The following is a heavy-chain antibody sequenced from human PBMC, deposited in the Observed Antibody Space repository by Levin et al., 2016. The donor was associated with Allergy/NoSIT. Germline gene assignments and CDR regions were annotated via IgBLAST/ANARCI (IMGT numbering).Heavy chain of an antibody. Sequence: VRQMPGKGLEWMGRIDPSDSYTNYSPSFQGHVTISADKSISTAYLQWSSLKASDTAMYYCARLALDTWIQLTLEYYYYMDVWGKGTTVTVSS. CDR3: ARLALDTWIQLTLEYYYYMDV. CDR2: IDPSDSYT. V-gene: IGHV5-10-1*01. J-gene: IGHJ6*03. D-gene: IGHD5-18*01.